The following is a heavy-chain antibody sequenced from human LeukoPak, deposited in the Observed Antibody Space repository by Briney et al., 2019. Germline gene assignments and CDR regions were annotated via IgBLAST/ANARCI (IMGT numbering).Heavy chain of an antibody. Sequence: PSETLSLTCAVYGGSFSGYYWSWIRQPPGKGLEWIGEINHSGSTNYNPSLKSRVTISVDTSKNQFSLKLSSVTAADTAVYYCARAYDYVWGSYRYKPYFDYWAREPWSPPPQ. CDR2: INHSGST. D-gene: IGHD3-16*02. V-gene: IGHV4-34*01. J-gene: IGHJ4*02. CDR1: GGSFSGYY. CDR3: ARAYDYVWGSYRYKPYFDY.